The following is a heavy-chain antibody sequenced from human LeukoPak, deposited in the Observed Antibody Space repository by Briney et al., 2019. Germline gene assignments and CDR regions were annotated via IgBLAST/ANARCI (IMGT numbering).Heavy chain of an antibody. D-gene: IGHD6-19*01. Sequence: PSETLSLTCTVSGGSISSSSYYWGWIRQPPGKGLEWIGSIYYSVNTYYNPSLKSRVTISVDTSKNQFSLKLSSVTAADTAVYYCARRAYSSGWYPLDYWGQGTLVTVSS. CDR2: IYYSVNT. CDR1: GGSISSSSYY. CDR3: ARRAYSSGWYPLDY. J-gene: IGHJ4*02. V-gene: IGHV4-39*01.